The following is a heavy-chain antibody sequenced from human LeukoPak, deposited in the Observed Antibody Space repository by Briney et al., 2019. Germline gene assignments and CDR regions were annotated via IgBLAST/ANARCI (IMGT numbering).Heavy chain of an antibody. CDR1: GFTFRNYA. V-gene: IGHV3-23*01. CDR3: AKGPYCTGDTCYSLGEFDP. CDR2: TSASGGST. J-gene: IGHJ5*02. Sequence: GGSLRLSCAASGFTFRNYAMSWVRQAPGKGLEWVSSTSASGGSTYYADSVKGRFTISRDNSKNTLYLQMNSVRAEDTALYYCAKGPYCTGDTCYSLGEFDPWGQGTLVTVSS. D-gene: IGHD2-15*01.